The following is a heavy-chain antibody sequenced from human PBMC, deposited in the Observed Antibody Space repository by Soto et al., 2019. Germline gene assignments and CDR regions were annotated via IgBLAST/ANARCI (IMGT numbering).Heavy chain of an antibody. D-gene: IGHD3-10*01. J-gene: IGHJ4*02. Sequence: QVQLVESGGGVVQPGRSLRLSCAASGFTFSSYGMHWVRQAPGKGLEWVAVIWYDGSNKYYADSVKGRFTISRDNSKNTLYLQMNSLRAEDTTVYYCARVADRYYYGSETFDYWGQGTLVTVSS. CDR1: GFTFSSYG. CDR2: IWYDGSNK. V-gene: IGHV3-33*01. CDR3: ARVADRYYYGSETFDY.